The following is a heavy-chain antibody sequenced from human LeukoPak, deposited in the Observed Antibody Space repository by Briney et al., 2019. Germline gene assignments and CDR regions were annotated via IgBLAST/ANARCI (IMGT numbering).Heavy chain of an antibody. D-gene: IGHD3-3*01. Sequence: ASVKVSCKASGYTFTGYYMHWVRQAPGQGLEWMGWINPNSGGTNYAQKFQGRVTMTRDTSISTAYMELSRLRSDDTAVYYCARDLQVYYDFWSGYRGNWFDPWGQGTLVTVSS. CDR3: ARDLQVYYDFWSGYRGNWFDP. J-gene: IGHJ5*02. CDR2: INPNSGGT. V-gene: IGHV1-2*02. CDR1: GYTFTGYY.